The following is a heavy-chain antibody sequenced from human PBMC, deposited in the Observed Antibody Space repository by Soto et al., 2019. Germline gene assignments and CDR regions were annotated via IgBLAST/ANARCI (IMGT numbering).Heavy chain of an antibody. CDR3: AKDAGSTEYFFAS. Sequence: QVQVVESGGGVVRPGRSLRLSCAASGFTFRTYAMHWVRQAPGKGLEWVAVISHDGSNTDYGDSVKGRFTISRDNSKSTLSLQMNNLRPEDTGVYYCAKDAGSTEYFFASWGQGTLVSVSS. CDR1: GFTFRTYA. CDR2: ISHDGSNT. V-gene: IGHV3-30*18. J-gene: IGHJ4*02.